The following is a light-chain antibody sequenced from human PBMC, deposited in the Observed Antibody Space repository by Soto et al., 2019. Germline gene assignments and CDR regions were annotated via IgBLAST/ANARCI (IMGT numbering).Light chain of an antibody. CDR1: QSINNW. Sequence: DIQMTQSPSTLSASVGDRVTITCRASQSINNWLAWFQQKPGKAPKVLIYKASNLESGVPSRFSGSGSGTEFTLTISSLQPDDFATYYCQEYIGYLWTFGQGTKVEIK. V-gene: IGKV1-5*03. J-gene: IGKJ1*01. CDR2: KAS. CDR3: QEYIGYLWT.